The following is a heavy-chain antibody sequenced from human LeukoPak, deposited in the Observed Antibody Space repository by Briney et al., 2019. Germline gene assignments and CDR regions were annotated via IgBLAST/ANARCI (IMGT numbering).Heavy chain of an antibody. Sequence: PSETLSLTCTVSGDSISRYYWSWIRQPPGKGPEWIGYIYYSGNTDYNPSLKSRITISLDTSKKQFSLKLSSVTAADTAVYYCAARLPPNYSDSSGGIYYWGQGTLVTASS. CDR1: GDSISRYY. D-gene: IGHD3-22*01. CDR2: IYYSGNT. V-gene: IGHV4-59*01. J-gene: IGHJ4*02. CDR3: AARLPPNYSDSSGGIYY.